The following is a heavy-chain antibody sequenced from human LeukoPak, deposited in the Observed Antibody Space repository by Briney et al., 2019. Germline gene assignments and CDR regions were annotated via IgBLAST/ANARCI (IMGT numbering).Heavy chain of an antibody. J-gene: IGHJ4*02. CDR3: AARKVRGVWFYLDY. CDR2: IYDDNT. D-gene: IGHD3-10*01. Sequence: GGSLRLSCAASGFTVSAYAMCWVRQAPGKGLEWCSTIYDDNTYYADSVKGRFAISTDNSKNTLYLQMNSLRVEATAVYFCAARKVRGVWFYLDYWGQGHLVTVSS. V-gene: IGHV3-23*01. CDR1: GFTVSAYA.